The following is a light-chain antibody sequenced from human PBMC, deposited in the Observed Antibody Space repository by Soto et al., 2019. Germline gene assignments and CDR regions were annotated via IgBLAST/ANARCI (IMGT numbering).Light chain of an antibody. V-gene: IGKV3-15*01. CDR3: QQYNNWPPPT. CDR1: QSVSSN. CDR2: GAS. J-gene: IGKJ2*01. Sequence: EIVMTQSPATLSVSSGERATLSCRASQSVSSNLAWYQQKPGQAPRLLIYGASTRATGIPARFSGSGSGTEFTLTISSLQSEDFAVYYCQQYNNWPPPTFGQGTKLEIK.